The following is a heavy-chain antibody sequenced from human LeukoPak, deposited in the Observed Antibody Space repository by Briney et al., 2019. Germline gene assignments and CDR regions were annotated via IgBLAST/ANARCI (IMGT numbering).Heavy chain of an antibody. J-gene: IGHJ4*02. D-gene: IGHD2-2*01. CDR1: GYTFTGYY. CDR3: ARDKRGVPAAMGDY. V-gene: IGHV1-2*02. CDR2: INPNSGGT. Sequence: ASVKVSCKASGYTFTGYYMHWVRQAPGQGLEWMGWINPNSGGTNYAQKFQGRVTMTRDTSISTAYMELSSLRSEDMAVYYCARDKRGVPAAMGDYWGQGTLVTVSS.